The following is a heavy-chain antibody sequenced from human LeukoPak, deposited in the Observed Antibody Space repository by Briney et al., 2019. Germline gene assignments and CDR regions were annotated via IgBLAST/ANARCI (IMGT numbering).Heavy chain of an antibody. CDR2: FYHSGST. CDR1: GYSISSGYY. CDR3: ARGRARNYYGSGSYCDY. J-gene: IGHJ4*02. Sequence: SETLSLTCTVSGYSISSGYYWGWIRQPPGKGLEWVGSFYHSGSTYYNPSLKSRVTISVDTSKNQFSLKLRSVTAADTAVYYCARGRARNYYGSGSYCDYWGQGTLVTVSS. D-gene: IGHD3-10*01. V-gene: IGHV4-38-2*02.